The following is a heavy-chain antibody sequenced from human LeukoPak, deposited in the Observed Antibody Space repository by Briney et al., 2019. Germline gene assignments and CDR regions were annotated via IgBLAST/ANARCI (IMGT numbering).Heavy chain of an antibody. D-gene: IGHD3-9*01. CDR2: ISSNGGST. V-gene: IGHV3-64D*06. CDR3: VKDYDILTGYFDC. Sequence: GASLRLPCSASGFTFSSYAMHWVRQAPGKGLEYVSAISSNGGSTYYADSVKGRFTISRDNSKNTLYLQMSSLRAEDTAVYYCVKDYDILTGYFDCWGQGTLVTVSS. J-gene: IGHJ4*02. CDR1: GFTFSSYA.